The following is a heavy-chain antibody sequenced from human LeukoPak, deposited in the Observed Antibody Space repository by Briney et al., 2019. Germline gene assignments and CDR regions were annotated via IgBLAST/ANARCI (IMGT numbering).Heavy chain of an antibody. J-gene: IGHJ4*02. D-gene: IGHD3-10*01. CDR3: ARSRYYGSGSSY. Sequence: SETLSLTCTVSGGSISSYYWSWIRQPPGKGLEWIGYIYYSGSTNYNPSLKSRVTISVDTSKNQFSLKLSSVTAADTAVYYCARSRYYGSGSSYWGQGTLVTVSS. CDR1: GGSISSYY. CDR2: IYYSGST. V-gene: IGHV4-59*12.